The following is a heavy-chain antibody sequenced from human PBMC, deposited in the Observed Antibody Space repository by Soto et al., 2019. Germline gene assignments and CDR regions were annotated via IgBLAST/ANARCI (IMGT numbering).Heavy chain of an antibody. CDR2: ISGFGDST. CDR3: ARDAVVVVPAVIRNWFDP. V-gene: IGHV3-23*01. J-gene: IGHJ5*02. CDR1: VFSFSSYG. D-gene: IGHD2-2*01. Sequence: QAGASLRLSCAASVFSFSSYGMSWVRQAPGKGLEWVSGISGFGDSTYYADSVKDRFTISRDNSENTLYLQMNSLRTEDTAVYFCARDAVVVVPAVIRNWFDPWGQGTQVTVSS.